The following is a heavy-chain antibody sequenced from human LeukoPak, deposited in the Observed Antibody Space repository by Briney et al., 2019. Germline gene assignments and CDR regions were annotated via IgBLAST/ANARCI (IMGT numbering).Heavy chain of an antibody. CDR3: ARSALPDDAFDI. CDR2: MNPNSGNT. Sequence: ASVKVSCKASGYTFTSYDINWVRQATGQGLEWVGWMNPNSGNTGYAQKFKGRVTMTRNTSISTVYMELSSLRSEDTAVYYCARSALPDDAFDIWGQGTMVTVSS. CDR1: GYTFTSYD. J-gene: IGHJ3*02. D-gene: IGHD1-14*01. V-gene: IGHV1-8*01.